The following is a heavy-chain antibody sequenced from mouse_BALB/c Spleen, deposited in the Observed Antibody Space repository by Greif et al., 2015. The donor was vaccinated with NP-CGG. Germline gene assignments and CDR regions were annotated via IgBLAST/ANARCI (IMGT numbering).Heavy chain of an antibody. CDR3: ARQDYMDY. J-gene: IGHJ4*01. V-gene: IGHV5-9-3*01. D-gene: IGHD2-13*01. CDR1: GFTFSSYA. CDR2: ISSGGSYT. Sequence: EVQLVESGGGLVKPGGSLKLSCAASGFTFSSYAMSWVRQTPEKRLEWVATISSGGSYTYYPDSVKGRFTISRDNAKNTLYLQMSSLRSEDTAMYYCARQDYMDYWGQGTSVTVSS.